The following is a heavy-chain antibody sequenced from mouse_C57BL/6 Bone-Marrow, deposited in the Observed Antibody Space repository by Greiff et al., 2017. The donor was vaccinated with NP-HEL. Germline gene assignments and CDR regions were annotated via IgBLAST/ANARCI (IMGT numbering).Heavy chain of an antibody. CDR3: ARRSYYAMDD. V-gene: IGHV5-17*01. J-gene: IGHJ4*01. CDR1: GFTFSDYG. CDR2: ISSGSSTI. Sequence: DVHLVESGGGLVKPGGSLKLSCAASGFTFSDYGMHWVRQAPEKGLEWVAYISSGSSTIYYADTVKGRFTISRDNAKNTLFLQMTSLRSEDTAMYYCARRSYYAMDDWGQGTSVTVSS.